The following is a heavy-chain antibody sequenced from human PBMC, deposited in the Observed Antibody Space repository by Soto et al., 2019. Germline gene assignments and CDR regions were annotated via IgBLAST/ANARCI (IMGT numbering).Heavy chain of an antibody. D-gene: IGHD6-19*01. J-gene: IGHJ6*02. CDR3: ARGGIGQWLVTHYGMDV. CDR1: GYTFTGYY. Sequence: ASVKVCCKASGYTFTGYYMHWVRQAPGQGLEWMGWINPNSGGTNYAQKFQGRVTMTRDTSISTAYMELSRLRSDDTAVYYCARGGIGQWLVTHYGMDVWGQGTTVTVSS. CDR2: INPNSGGT. V-gene: IGHV1-2*02.